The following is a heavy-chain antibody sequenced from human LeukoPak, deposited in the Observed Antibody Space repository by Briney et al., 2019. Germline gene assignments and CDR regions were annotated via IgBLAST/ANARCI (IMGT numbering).Heavy chain of an antibody. CDR2: ISSSSRYI. V-gene: IGHV3-21*01. D-gene: IGHD3-10*01. CDR1: GFTFSSYS. CDR3: ASSPGRFGELLYAFDI. J-gene: IGHJ3*02. Sequence: PGGSLRLSCAASGFTFSSYSMNWGRQAPGEGLGWVSSISSSSRYIYYADSVKGRFTISRDNAKNSLYLQMNSLRAEDTAVYYCASSPGRFGELLYAFDIWGQGTMVTVSS.